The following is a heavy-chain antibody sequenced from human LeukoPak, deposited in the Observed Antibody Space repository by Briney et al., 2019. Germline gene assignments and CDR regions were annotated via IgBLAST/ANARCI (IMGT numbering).Heavy chain of an antibody. CDR3: ARDGYDSSG. CDR2: IYYSGST. D-gene: IGHD3-22*01. V-gene: IGHV4-39*07. J-gene: IGHJ4*02. CDR1: GGSISSSSYY. Sequence: SETLSLTCTVSGGSISSSSYYWGWIRQPPGKGLEWIGSIYYSGSTYYNPSLKSRVTISVDTSKNQFSLKLSSVTAADTAVYYCARDGYDSSGWGQGTLVTVSS.